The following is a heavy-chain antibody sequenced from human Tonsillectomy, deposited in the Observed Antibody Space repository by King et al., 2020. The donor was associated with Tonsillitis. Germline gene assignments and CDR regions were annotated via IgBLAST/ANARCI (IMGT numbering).Heavy chain of an antibody. CDR1: GFIFGDFA. CDR2: IRSKGLGGTT. J-gene: IGHJ4*02. CDR3: TRDSVRGPFKYSFDS. V-gene: IGHV3-49*05. D-gene: IGHD2-15*01. Sequence: VQLVESGGGLVKPGRSLRLSCTGSGFIFGDFAMNWFRQTPGKGLEWVGLIRSKGLGGTTEYAASVKGRFTMSRDYTKSIAYLQMDSLETEDTAVYYCTRDSVRGPFKYSFDSWGQGALVTVSS.